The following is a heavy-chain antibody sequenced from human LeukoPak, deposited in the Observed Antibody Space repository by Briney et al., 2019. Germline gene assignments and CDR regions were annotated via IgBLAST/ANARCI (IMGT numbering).Heavy chain of an antibody. CDR3: AKGSNRGVATIDY. V-gene: IGHV3-30*18. CDR1: GFTFSSYG. CDR2: ISYDGSNK. J-gene: IGHJ4*02. D-gene: IGHD5-12*01. Sequence: GRSLRLSCAASGFTFSSYGMHWVRQAPGKGLDWVAVISYDGSNKYCADSVKGRFTISRDNSKNTLLLQMNSLRAEDTAVYYCAKGSNRGVATIDYWGQGTLVTVSS.